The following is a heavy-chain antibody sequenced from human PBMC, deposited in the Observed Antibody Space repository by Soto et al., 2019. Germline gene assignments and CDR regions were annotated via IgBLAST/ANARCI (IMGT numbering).Heavy chain of an antibody. D-gene: IGHD2-21*02. CDR3: ARGGHIAVVTDSFDS. CDR2: INPSGGST. Sequence: ASVKVSCKASGYTFTSYYMHWVRQAPGQGLEWMGIINPSGGSTSYAQKLQGRVTMTMDSSTSTVFMELTSLRSADTAVYYCARGGHIAVVTDSFDSWGQGTLVTVSS. V-gene: IGHV1-46*03. CDR1: GYTFTSYY. J-gene: IGHJ4*02.